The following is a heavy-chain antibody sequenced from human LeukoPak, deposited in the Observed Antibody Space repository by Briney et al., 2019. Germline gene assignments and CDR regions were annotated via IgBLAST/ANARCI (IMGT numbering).Heavy chain of an antibody. CDR1: GYTFTSYD. CDR3: ARSGYCSSTSCYTRWYYYYYMDV. Sequence: ASVKVSCKASGYTFTSYDINWVRQATGQGHEWMGWMNPNSGNTGYAQKFQGRVTMTRNTSISTAYMELSSLRSEDTAVYYCARSGYCSSTSCYTRWYYYYYMDVWGKGTTVTVSS. J-gene: IGHJ6*03. D-gene: IGHD2-2*02. CDR2: MNPNSGNT. V-gene: IGHV1-8*01.